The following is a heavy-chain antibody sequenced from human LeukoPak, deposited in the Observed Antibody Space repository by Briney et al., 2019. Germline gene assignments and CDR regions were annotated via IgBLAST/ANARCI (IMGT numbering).Heavy chain of an antibody. J-gene: IGHJ4*02. CDR3: ARDPGSSAFDY. CDR2: INQDESGK. V-gene: IGHV3-7*01. D-gene: IGHD5/OR15-5a*01. Sequence: SGVSLRLSCAACGFTFNIYWMTWARQAPGKGLEFVANINQDESGKNYVDSVKGRFTISRDNAENSLHLQMNSLRVEDTAVYYCARDPGSSAFDYWGQGTLVTVSS. CDR1: GFTFNIYW.